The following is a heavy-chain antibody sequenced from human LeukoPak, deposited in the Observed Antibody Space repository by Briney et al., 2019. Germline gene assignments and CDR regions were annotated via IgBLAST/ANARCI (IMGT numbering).Heavy chain of an antibody. CDR2: IHYLGNT. CDR1: GYSIKSCNH. D-gene: IGHD2-21*02. CDR3: ARVLIVVVTEEYDAFDS. J-gene: IGHJ3*02. Sequence: SETLSLTCAVSGYSIKSCNHWGCIRQPPGKGLEWIGNIHYLGNTYYNPSLKNRVAISLDTSKNEFSLKLGSVTAADTAVYYCARVLIVVVTEEYDAFDSWGQGTMLTVPS. V-gene: IGHV4-38-2*01.